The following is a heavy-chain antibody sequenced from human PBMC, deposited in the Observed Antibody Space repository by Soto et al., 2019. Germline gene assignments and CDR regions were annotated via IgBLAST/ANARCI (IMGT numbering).Heavy chain of an antibody. J-gene: IGHJ6*02. Sequence: QVQLVQSGAEVKKPGSSVKVSCKASGGTFSSYAISWVRQAPGQGLEWMGGIIPIFGTANNAQKFQGRVTITADESTSTAHMELSSLRSEDTAVYYCASHGLRAARRDYYYYGMDVWGQGTTVTVSS. D-gene: IGHD6-6*01. CDR3: ASHGLRAARRDYYYYGMDV. V-gene: IGHV1-69*12. CDR1: GGTFSSYA. CDR2: IIPIFGTA.